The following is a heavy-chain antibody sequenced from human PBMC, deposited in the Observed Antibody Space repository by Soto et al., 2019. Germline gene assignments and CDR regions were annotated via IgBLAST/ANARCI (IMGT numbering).Heavy chain of an antibody. CDR2: ISGSGGST. V-gene: IGHV3-23*01. D-gene: IGHD6-13*01. Sequence: EVPLLESGGGLVQPGGPLRLSCAASGFTFSNYAVTWVRQAPGKGLEWVSTISGSGGSTYYADSVKGRFTISRDNSKNTLYLQMNSLRAEDTAVYYCAKDQGSSWYEIDYWGQGTLVTIAS. CDR3: AKDQGSSWYEIDY. J-gene: IGHJ4*02. CDR1: GFTFSNYA.